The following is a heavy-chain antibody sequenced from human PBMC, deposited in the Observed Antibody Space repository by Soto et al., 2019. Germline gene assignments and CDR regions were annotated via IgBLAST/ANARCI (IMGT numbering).Heavy chain of an antibody. J-gene: IGHJ5*02. CDR2: INPNSGGS. CDR3: AREETAAASHDGNWFDP. Sequence: QVQLVQSGAEVKKPGASVKVSCKASGYTFTAYYMHWVRQAPGQGLEWMGRINPNSGGSNYAQKFQGRVTMTRDTSISTAYMELSRLRSDDTAIYYCAREETAAASHDGNWFDPWGQGTLVTVSS. V-gene: IGHV1-2*06. D-gene: IGHD2-2*01. CDR1: GYTFTAYY.